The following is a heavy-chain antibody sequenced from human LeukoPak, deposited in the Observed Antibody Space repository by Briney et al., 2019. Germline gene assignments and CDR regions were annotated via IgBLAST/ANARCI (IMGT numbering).Heavy chain of an antibody. D-gene: IGHD6-19*01. Sequence: GASVKVSCKASGHTFTSYYMHWVRQAPGQGLEWMGIINPSTGSTSYAQKFQGRVTMTRDTSTSTVYMELSSLRSEDTAVYFCATDSGGWAFDIWGQGTMVTVSS. CDR1: GHTFTSYY. J-gene: IGHJ3*02. CDR3: ATDSGGWAFDI. V-gene: IGHV1-46*01. CDR2: INPSTGST.